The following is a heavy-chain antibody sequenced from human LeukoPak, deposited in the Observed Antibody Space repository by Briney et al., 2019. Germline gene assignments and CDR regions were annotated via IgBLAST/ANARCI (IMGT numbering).Heavy chain of an antibody. CDR3: ARAAPSHCSGGSCYSHGMDV. J-gene: IGHJ6*04. CDR2: INRSGST. D-gene: IGHD2-15*01. V-gene: IGHV4-34*01. CDR1: GGSFSGYY. Sequence: SETLSLTCAVYGGSFSGYYWSWIRQPPGKGLEWIGEINRSGSTNYNPSLKSRVTISVDTSKNQFSLKLSSVTAADTAVYYCARAAPSHCSGGSCYSHGMDVWGKGTTVTVSS.